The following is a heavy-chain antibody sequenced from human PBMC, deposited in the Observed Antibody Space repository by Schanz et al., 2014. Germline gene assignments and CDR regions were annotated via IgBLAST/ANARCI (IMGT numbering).Heavy chain of an antibody. CDR2: IYSGIGA. Sequence: EGQLAESGGGLVPPGGSLRLSCAVSGFTVSSNHMSWVRQAPGKGLEWVSVIYSGIGAYYADSVKDRFTVSRDNSKNTVYLQMNRLRAEDTAVYYCARVHHYDPSGWGYFDYWGQGALVTVSS. V-gene: IGHV3-66*01. J-gene: IGHJ4*02. CDR1: GFTVSSNH. D-gene: IGHD3-22*01. CDR3: ARVHHYDPSGWGYFDY.